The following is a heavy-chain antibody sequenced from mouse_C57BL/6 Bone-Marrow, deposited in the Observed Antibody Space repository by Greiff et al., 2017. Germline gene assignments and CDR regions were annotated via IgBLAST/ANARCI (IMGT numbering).Heavy chain of an antibody. V-gene: IGHV5-6*01. Sequence: EVKLVESGGDLVKPGGSLKLSCAASGFTFSSYGMSWVRQTPDKRLEWVATISSGGSYTYYPDSVKGRFTISRDNAKNTLYLQMSSLKSEDTAMYYCARHLYYGNYPWGQGTTLTVSS. CDR1: GFTFSSYG. CDR2: ISSGGSYT. J-gene: IGHJ2*01. CDR3: ARHLYYGNYP. D-gene: IGHD2-1*01.